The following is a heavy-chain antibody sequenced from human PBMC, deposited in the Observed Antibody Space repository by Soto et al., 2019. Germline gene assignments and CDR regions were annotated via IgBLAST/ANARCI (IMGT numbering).Heavy chain of an antibody. D-gene: IGHD4-17*01. CDR2: IYHSGST. CDR3: ASNPYAYNWFDP. V-gene: IGHV4-4*02. CDR1: GGSISSSNW. Sequence: PSETLSLTCAVSGGSISSSNWWSWVRQPPGKGLEWIGEIYHSGSTNYNPSLKSRVTISVDKSKNQFSLKLSSVTAADTAVYYCASNPYAYNWFDPWGQGTLVTVSS. J-gene: IGHJ5*02.